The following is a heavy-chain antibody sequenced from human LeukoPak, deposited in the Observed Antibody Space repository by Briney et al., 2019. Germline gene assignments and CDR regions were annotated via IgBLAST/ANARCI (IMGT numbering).Heavy chain of an antibody. Sequence: SETLSLTCAVYGGSFSGYYWSWIRQPPGKGLEWIGEINHSGSTNYNPSLKSRVTISVDTSKNQFSLKLSSVTAADTAVYYCAREAKDSITIFGVTNDAFDIWGQGTMVTVSS. CDR3: AREAKDSITIFGVTNDAFDI. J-gene: IGHJ3*02. V-gene: IGHV4-34*01. CDR1: GGSFSGYY. CDR2: INHSGST. D-gene: IGHD3-3*01.